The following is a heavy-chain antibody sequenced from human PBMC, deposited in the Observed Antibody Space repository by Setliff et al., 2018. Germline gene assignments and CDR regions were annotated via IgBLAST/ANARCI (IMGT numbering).Heavy chain of an antibody. CDR2: ISAYTGNT. Sequence: ASVKVSCKASGYTFTNYAISWVRQAPGQGLEWMGWISAYTGNTYYAPRLQGRVTMTTDTSPTPAYLELRGLTSDDTAVYYCSRLVRYCTQTSCQRASGDDYWGQGTLVTVSS. CDR3: SRLVRYCTQTSCQRASGDDY. CDR1: GYTFTNYA. D-gene: IGHD2-2*01. J-gene: IGHJ4*02. V-gene: IGHV1-18*01.